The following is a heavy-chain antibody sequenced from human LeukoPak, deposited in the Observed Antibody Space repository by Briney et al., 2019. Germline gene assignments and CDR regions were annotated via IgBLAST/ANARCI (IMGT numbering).Heavy chain of an antibody. CDR3: AGGYSGYDIDY. Sequence: SETLSLTCTVSGGSISSSSYYWSWIRQPPGKGLEWIGYIYYSGSTNYNPSLKSRVTISVDTSKNQFSLKLSSVTAADTAVYYCAGGYSGYDIDYWGQGTLVTVSS. J-gene: IGHJ4*02. D-gene: IGHD5-12*01. CDR1: GGSISSSSYY. V-gene: IGHV4-61*01. CDR2: IYYSGST.